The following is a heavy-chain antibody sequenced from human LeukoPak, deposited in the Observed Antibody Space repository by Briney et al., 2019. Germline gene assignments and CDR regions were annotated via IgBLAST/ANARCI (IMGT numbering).Heavy chain of an antibody. CDR2: ISYDGSNK. J-gene: IGHJ4*02. D-gene: IGHD6-19*01. CDR3: AKDRYSSGWYYTD. V-gene: IGHV3-30*18. CDR1: GFTFSSYG. Sequence: GGSLRLSCAASGFTFSSYGMHWVRQAPGKGLEWVAVISYDGSNKYYADSVKGRFTISRDNSKNTLYLQMNSLRAEDTAVYYCAKDRYSSGWYYTDWGQGTLVTVSS.